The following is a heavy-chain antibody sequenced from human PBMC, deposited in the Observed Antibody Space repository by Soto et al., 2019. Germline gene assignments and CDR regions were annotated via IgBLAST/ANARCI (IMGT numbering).Heavy chain of an antibody. V-gene: IGHV4-31*03. CDR2: IYYSGST. J-gene: IGHJ5*02. D-gene: IGHD3-10*01. CDR1: GGSISSGGYY. Sequence: QVQLQESGPGLVKPSQTLSLTCTVSGGSISSGGYYWSWIHQHPGKGLEWIGYIYYSGSTYYNPSLKSRVTISVDTSKNQFSLKLSSVTAADTAVYYCARVGGYYYLQVVPTGAWFDPWGQGTLVTVSS. CDR3: ARVGGYYYLQVVPTGAWFDP.